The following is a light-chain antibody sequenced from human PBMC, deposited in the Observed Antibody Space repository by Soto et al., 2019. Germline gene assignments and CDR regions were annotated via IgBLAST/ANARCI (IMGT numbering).Light chain of an antibody. Sequence: QSVLTQPASVSGSPGQSITISCTGTSSDIGAYSFVSWYQQHPGKAPKLMIYEVRNRPSGVSNRISGSKSGNTASLTISGLQAEDEADYYCSSYTSSNTWVFGGGTQLTVL. CDR3: SSYTSSNTWV. V-gene: IGLV2-14*01. CDR1: SSDIGAYSF. CDR2: EVR. J-gene: IGLJ3*02.